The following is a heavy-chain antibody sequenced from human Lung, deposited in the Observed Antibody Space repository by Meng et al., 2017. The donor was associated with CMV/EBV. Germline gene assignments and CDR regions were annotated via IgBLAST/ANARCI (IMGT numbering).Heavy chain of an antibody. J-gene: IGHJ6*01. Sequence: SVXVSXKASGGTFSSYAISWVRQAPGQGLEWMGRIIPIFGTANYAQKFQGRVTITTDESTSTAYMELSSLRSEATAVYYCARRRAVAGTQVYYYYGMDVWGQRTTVTVSS. CDR1: GGTFSSYA. CDR3: ARRRAVAGTQVYYYYGMDV. D-gene: IGHD6-19*01. V-gene: IGHV1-69*05. CDR2: IIPIFGTA.